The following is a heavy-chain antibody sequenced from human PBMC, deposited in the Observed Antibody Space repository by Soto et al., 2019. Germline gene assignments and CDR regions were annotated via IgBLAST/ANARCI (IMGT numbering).Heavy chain of an antibody. J-gene: IGHJ3*02. Sequence: QVQLQESGPGLVKASQTLSLTCTVSGASVNSGDYYWSWVRQPPGRGLEWIGYIHYSETIYYNPSLKSRVQILVETFKNPFSLEVSSVTAADTAVYYCARAHRYYYDPDIWGQGTTVTVSS. CDR1: GASVNSGDYY. D-gene: IGHD3-16*01. CDR2: IHYSETI. V-gene: IGHV4-30-4*01. CDR3: ARAHRYYYDPDI.